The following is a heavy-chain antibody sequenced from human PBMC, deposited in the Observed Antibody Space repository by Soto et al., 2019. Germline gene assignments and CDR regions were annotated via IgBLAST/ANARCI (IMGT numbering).Heavy chain of an antibody. J-gene: IGHJ4*02. V-gene: IGHV4-59*01. D-gene: IGHD3-22*01. Sequence: PSETLSLTCTVSGGSISSYYWNWIRQPPGKGLEWIGYIYYSGSTNYNPSLKSRVTVSVDTSKNQFSLKLSSVTAADTAVYYCARSRYYYDTSGYPQFDYWGQGTLVTVSS. CDR3: ARSRYYYDTSGYPQFDY. CDR2: IYYSGST. CDR1: GGSISSYY.